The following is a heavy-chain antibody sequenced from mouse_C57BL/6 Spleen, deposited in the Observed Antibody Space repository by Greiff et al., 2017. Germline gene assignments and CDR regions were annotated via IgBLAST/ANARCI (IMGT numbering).Heavy chain of an antibody. CDR3: ARNGDAMDY. Sequence: VQLQQSGPGLVQPSQCLSITCTASGFSLTSYGVHWVRQSPGKGLEWLGVIWSGGSTDYNAAFISRLSIRKENAKSQVFFKMNSLQADDTAIYYCARNGDAMDYWGQGTSVTVSS. CDR1: GFSLTSYG. V-gene: IGHV2-2*01. CDR2: IWSGGST. J-gene: IGHJ4*01.